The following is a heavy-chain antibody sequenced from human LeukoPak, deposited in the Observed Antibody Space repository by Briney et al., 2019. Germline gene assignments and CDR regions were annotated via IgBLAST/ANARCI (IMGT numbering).Heavy chain of an antibody. J-gene: IGHJ6*02. CDR2: IYTSWST. CDR1: GGSISSYY. Sequence: SETLSLTCTASGGSISSYYWSWIRQPAEKGLEWIGRIYTSWSTNYNPSLKSRVTMSVDTSKNQFSLKLSSVTAADTAVYYCARDIADIVVVPAAEQEYYYGMDVWGQGTTVTVSS. V-gene: IGHV4-4*07. CDR3: ARDIADIVVVPAAEQEYYYGMDV. D-gene: IGHD2-2*01.